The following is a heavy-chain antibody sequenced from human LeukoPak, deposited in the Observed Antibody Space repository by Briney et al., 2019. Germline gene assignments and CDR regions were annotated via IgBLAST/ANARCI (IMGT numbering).Heavy chain of an antibody. CDR3: ARTGGRSYYDSSGYLGY. Sequence: SETLSLTCTVSGGSISTYYWSWIRQPPGKGLEWIGYIYCSGSTNYNPSLKSRVTISVDTSKNQFSLKLSSVTAADTAVYYCARTGGRSYYDSSGYLGYWGQGTLVTVSS. J-gene: IGHJ4*02. D-gene: IGHD3-22*01. CDR2: IYCSGST. V-gene: IGHV4-59*01. CDR1: GGSISTYY.